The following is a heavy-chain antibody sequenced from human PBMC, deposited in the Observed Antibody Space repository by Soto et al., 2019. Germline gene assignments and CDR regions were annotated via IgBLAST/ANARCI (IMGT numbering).Heavy chain of an antibody. V-gene: IGHV4-39*01. Sequence: SETLSLTCTVSGGSISSSSYYWGWIRQPPGKGLEWIGSIYYSGSTYYNPSLKSRVTISVDTSKNQFSLKLSSVTAADTAVYYCAREALTFTIFGVVIRYYGMDVWGQGTTVTVSS. CDR3: AREALTFTIFGVVIRYYGMDV. CDR2: IYYSGST. CDR1: GGSISSSSYY. D-gene: IGHD3-3*01. J-gene: IGHJ6*02.